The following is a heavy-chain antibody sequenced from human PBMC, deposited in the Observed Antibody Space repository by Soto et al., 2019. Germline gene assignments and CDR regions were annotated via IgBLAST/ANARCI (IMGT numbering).Heavy chain of an antibody. CDR3: ATSNDILTGTDEGNAFDI. CDR1: GYTFTGYY. D-gene: IGHD3-9*01. Sequence: ASVKVSCKASGYTFTGYYMHWVRQAPGQGLEWMGWINPNSGGTNYAQKFQGWVTMTRDTSISTAYMELSRLRSDDTAVYYCATSNDILTGTDEGNAFDIWGQGTVVTVSS. V-gene: IGHV1-2*04. CDR2: INPNSGGT. J-gene: IGHJ3*02.